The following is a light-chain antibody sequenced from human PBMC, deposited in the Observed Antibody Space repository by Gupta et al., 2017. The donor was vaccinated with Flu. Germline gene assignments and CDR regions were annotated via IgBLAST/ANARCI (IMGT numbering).Light chain of an antibody. V-gene: IGLV2-14*03. CDR3: GSYTARLYV. CDR2: EVT. Sequence: GASIDVGGYSYVSGDQQHPGKAPKLLIYEVTNRPSGGSNRFSGSKAGNTASLTISGPQADDEADYYCGSYTARLYVFGSATRVTVL. J-gene: IGLJ1*01. CDR1: SIDVGGYSY.